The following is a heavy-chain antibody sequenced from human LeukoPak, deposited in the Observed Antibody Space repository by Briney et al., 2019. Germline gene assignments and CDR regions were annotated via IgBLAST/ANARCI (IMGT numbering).Heavy chain of an antibody. J-gene: IGHJ4*02. CDR1: GGSISSYY. CDR2: IYYSGST. V-gene: IGHV4-59*12. CDR3: ARAPDSRFDY. Sequence: KPSETLSLTCTVSGGSISSYYWSWIRQPPGKGLEWIGYIYYSGSTNYNPSLKSRVTISVDTSKNQFSLKLSSVTAADTAVYYCARAPDSRFDYWGQGTLVTVSS.